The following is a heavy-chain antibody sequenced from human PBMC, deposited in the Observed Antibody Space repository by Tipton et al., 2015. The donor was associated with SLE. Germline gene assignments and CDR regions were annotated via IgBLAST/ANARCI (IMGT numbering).Heavy chain of an antibody. CDR3: ARDHFGLGSYPDY. V-gene: IGHV1-2*02. CDR2: INPDSGGT. J-gene: IGHJ4*02. CDR1: GYTFTGYY. D-gene: IGHD3-10*01. Sequence: QLVQSGAEVMKPGASVKVSCKASGYTFTGYYIHWVRQAPGQGLEWMGWINPDSGGTTYAQNFQGRVTMTRDTSISTAYMELRSDDTAVYFCARDHFGLGSYPDYWGQGTLVTVSS.